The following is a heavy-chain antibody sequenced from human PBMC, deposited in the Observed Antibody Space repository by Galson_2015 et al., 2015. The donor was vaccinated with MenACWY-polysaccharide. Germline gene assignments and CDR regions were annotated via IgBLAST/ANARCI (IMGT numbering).Heavy chain of an antibody. CDR3: TTELGYQLLYLGVAY. D-gene: IGHD2-2*02. J-gene: IGHJ4*02. V-gene: IGHV3-15*01. Sequence: SLRLSCAASGFTFSNAWMSWVRQAPGKGLEWVGRIKSKTDGGTADYAAPVKGRFTISRDDSKNTLYLQMNSLKTEDTAVYYCTTELGYQLLYLGVAYWGQGTLVTVSS. CDR2: IKSKTDGGTA. CDR1: GFTFSNAW.